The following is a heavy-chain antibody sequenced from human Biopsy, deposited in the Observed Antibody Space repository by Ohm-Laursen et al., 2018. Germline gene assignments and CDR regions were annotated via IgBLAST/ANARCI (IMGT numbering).Heavy chain of an antibody. CDR2: ISYSGST. D-gene: IGHD6-19*01. CDR3: AKHGSGWTGDDALHI. J-gene: IGHJ3*02. CDR1: GGSISGSS. Sequence: TLSLTCTVSGGSISGSSWSWIRQAPGRGLEWVGYISYSGSTSNNPSLKSRITISVDTSKNQISLKVISVTAADTAVYYCAKHGSGWTGDDALHIWGQGTMVTVSS. V-gene: IGHV4-59*08.